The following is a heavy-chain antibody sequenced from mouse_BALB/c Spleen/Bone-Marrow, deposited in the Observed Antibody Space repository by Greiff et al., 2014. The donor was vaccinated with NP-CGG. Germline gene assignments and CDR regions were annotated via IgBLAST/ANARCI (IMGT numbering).Heavy chain of an antibody. CDR2: ISGGGSYT. Sequence: VQLKESGGGLVKSGGSLKLSCAASGYTFNSYGMSWGRQTPGKRLEWGATISGGGSYTFYPDSVKGRFTISRDNAKNNLYLQLSSLRSEDTALYYCARHAYYDQTEVSFVYWGQGTLVTVSA. V-gene: IGHV5-9-2*01. CDR1: GYTFNSYG. D-gene: IGHD2-4*01. CDR3: ARHAYYDQTEVSFVY. J-gene: IGHJ3*01.